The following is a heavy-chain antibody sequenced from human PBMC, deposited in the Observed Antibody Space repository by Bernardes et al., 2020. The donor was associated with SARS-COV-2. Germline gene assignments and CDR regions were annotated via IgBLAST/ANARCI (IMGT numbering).Heavy chain of an antibody. Sequence: GGSRRLSCAAAACTFINDSMSWVRPPPGEWLGWVAAMGGMGTTTYYANSGKGRFTISRDNSKRTLYLQMTSVRSEDTAVYYCEKDSVGRVAGATGLWGQGTLVTVSS. V-gene: IGHV3-23*01. J-gene: IGHJ4*02. CDR3: EKDSVGRVAGATGL. CDR2: MGGMGTTT. D-gene: IGHD1-26*01. CDR1: ACTFINDS.